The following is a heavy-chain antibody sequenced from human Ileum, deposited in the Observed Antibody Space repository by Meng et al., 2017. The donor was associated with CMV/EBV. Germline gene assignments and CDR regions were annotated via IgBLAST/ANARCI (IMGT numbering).Heavy chain of an antibody. Sequence: QVQLVQSGAEVKKPGASGKVSCKASGYSFTSYGISWVRQAPGQGLEWMGWISTYKGKTNYAQKFQGRVTMTTDTSTSTAYMELSSLRSEDTAVYYCARGNPNLDYWGQGTLVTVSS. D-gene: IGHD1-14*01. CDR2: ISTYKGKT. J-gene: IGHJ4*02. V-gene: IGHV1-18*01. CDR3: ARGNPNLDY. CDR1: GYSFTSYG.